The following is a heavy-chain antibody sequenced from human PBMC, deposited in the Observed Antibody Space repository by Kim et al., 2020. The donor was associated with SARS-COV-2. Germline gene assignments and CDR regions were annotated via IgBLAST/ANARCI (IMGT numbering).Heavy chain of an antibody. CDR2: ISSSSSYI. J-gene: IGHJ6*02. V-gene: IGHV3-21*01. Sequence: GGSLRLSCAASGSTFSSYSMNWVRQAPGKGLEWVSSISSSSSYIYYADSVKGRFTISRDNAKNSLYLQMNSLRAEDTAVYYCARDGLVLMVRGVAYYGMDVWGQGTTVTVSS. D-gene: IGHD3-10*01. CDR3: ARDGLVLMVRGVAYYGMDV. CDR1: GSTFSSYS.